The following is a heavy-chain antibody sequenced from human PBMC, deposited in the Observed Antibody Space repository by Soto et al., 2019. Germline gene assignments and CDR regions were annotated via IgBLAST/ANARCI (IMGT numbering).Heavy chain of an antibody. CDR1: GFTFSSYA. CDR2: ISYDGSNK. V-gene: IGHV3-30-3*01. CDR3: ARTHAKLRYFDWLYFDY. Sequence: QVQLVESGGGVVQPGRSLRLSCAASGFTFSSYAMHWVRQAPGKGLEWVAVISYDGSNKYYADSVKGRFTISRDNSKNMLYLQMNSLRAEDTAVYYCARTHAKLRYFDWLYFDYWGQGTLVTVSS. J-gene: IGHJ4*02. D-gene: IGHD3-9*01.